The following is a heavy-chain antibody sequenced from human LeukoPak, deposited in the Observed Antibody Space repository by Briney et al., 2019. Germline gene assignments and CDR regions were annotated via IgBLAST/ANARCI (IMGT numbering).Heavy chain of an antibody. CDR2: ISHSGST. D-gene: IGHD3-10*01. CDR3: ARDGYYYASGLYYYMDV. CDR1: GGSLSSYY. J-gene: IGHJ6*03. V-gene: IGHV4-59*12. Sequence: PSETLSLTSTVSGGSLSSYYWTWIRQPPGKGLEWNGSISHSGSTYYNPSLKSRVSISVDTSKNQFSLKLSSLTAADTAVYYCARDGYYYASGLYYYMDVWGKGTTVTISS.